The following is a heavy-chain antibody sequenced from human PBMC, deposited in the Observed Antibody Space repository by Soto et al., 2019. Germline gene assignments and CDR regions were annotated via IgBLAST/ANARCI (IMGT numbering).Heavy chain of an antibody. D-gene: IGHD1-1*01. CDR2: ISNDGSIK. Sequence: QVQLVESGGRVVQPGRSLRLSCAASGFTFRTFAMHWVRQAPGKGLEGVAVISNDGSIKYFLDSVKGRFTISRDNSNNTLSLQMDSLRAEDTAVYYCARDKKPFNWSPSILNSSYYGMDVWGQGTTVTVSS. CDR1: GFTFRTFA. J-gene: IGHJ6*02. CDR3: ARDKKPFNWSPSILNSSYYGMDV. V-gene: IGHV3-30-3*01.